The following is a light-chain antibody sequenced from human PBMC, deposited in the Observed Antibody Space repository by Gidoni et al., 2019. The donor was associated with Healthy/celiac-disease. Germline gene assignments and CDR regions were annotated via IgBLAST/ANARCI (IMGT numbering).Light chain of an antibody. V-gene: IGLV1-44*01. CDR1: SSNIGSNT. Sequence: QSVLTQPPLASGTPGQRVTITCSGSSSNIGSNTVNWYQQLPGTAPKLLIYSNNQRPSGVPDRFSGSKSGTSASLAISGLQSEDEADYYCAAWDDSLNGPLYVFGTGTKVTVL. CDR3: AAWDDSLNGPLYV. J-gene: IGLJ1*01. CDR2: SNN.